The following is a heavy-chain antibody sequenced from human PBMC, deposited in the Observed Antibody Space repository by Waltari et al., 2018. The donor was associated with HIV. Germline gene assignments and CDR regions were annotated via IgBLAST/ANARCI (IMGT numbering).Heavy chain of an antibody. Sequence: EVQLLESGGGLVQPGGSLRLSCAASGFTFSSYAMSWVRQAPGKGLEWVSAISGSGGSTDYADSVKGRFTISRDNSKNTLYLQMNSLGAEDTAVYYCAKDRGGGVVVAATVDYWGQGTLVTVSS. CDR3: AKDRGGGVVVAATVDY. J-gene: IGHJ4*02. V-gene: IGHV3-23*01. D-gene: IGHD2-15*01. CDR2: ISGSGGST. CDR1: GFTFSSYA.